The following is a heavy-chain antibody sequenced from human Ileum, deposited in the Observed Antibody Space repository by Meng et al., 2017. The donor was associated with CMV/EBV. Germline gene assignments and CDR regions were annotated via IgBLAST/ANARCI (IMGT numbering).Heavy chain of an antibody. V-gene: IGHV1-69*05. D-gene: IGHD3-10*01. CDR3: ARGTYGSGITRYYGMDV. CDR1: GGTFSRYA. Sequence: SVKVSCKASGGTFSRYAISWVRQAPGQGLEWMGGIIPIFGPANYAQEFQGRVTITTDESTSTAYMELSSLRFEDTAVYYCARGTYGSGITRYYGMDVWGQGTTVTVSS. CDR2: IIPIFGPA. J-gene: IGHJ6*02.